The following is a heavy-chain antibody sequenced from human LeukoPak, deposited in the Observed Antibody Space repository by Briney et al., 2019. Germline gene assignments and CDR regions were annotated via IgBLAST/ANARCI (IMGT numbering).Heavy chain of an antibody. J-gene: IGHJ5*02. D-gene: IGHD2-15*01. CDR1: GYTFTSYD. Sequence: ASVKVSCKASGYTFTSYDISWVRQAPGQGLEWMGWISAYNGNTNYAQKLQGRVTMTTDTSTSTAYMELRSLRSDDTAVYYCARAAQLAARSNWFDRWGQGTLVTVSS. CDR3: ARAAQLAARSNWFDR. CDR2: ISAYNGNT. V-gene: IGHV1-18*01.